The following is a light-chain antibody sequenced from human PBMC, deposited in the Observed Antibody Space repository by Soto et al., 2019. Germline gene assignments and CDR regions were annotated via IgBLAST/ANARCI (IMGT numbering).Light chain of an antibody. CDR1: QCIRDD. CDR3: QQYNSYRGT. V-gene: IGKV1-17*01. Sequence: DIQLTQSPSSLSASVGDRVTITCRASQCIRDDLGWYQQKPGKAPKLLIFDASRLESGVPSRFSGSGSGTEFTLTISSLQPDDFATYYCQQYNSYRGTFGQGTKVDIK. CDR2: DAS. J-gene: IGKJ1*01.